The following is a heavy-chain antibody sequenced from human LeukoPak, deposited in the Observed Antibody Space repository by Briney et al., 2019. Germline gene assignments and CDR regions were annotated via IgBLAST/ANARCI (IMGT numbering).Heavy chain of an antibody. J-gene: IGHJ4*02. CDR3: ASISSGYILDY. CDR1: GGSFSGYY. Sequence: SETLSLTCAVYGGSFSGYYWSWIRQPPGKGLEWIGEINQSGSTNYNPSLKSRVTISVDASKNQFSLKLSSVTAADTAVYYCASISSGYILDYWGQGTLVTVSS. CDR2: INQSGST. D-gene: IGHD5-12*01. V-gene: IGHV4-34*01.